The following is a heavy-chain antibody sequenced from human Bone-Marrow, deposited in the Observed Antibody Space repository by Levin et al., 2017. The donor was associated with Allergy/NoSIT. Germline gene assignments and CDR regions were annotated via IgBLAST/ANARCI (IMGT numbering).Heavy chain of an antibody. CDR3: TRPYHYYMDV. Sequence: GSLRLSCAVSGASMSSSWWGWVRQPPERGLEWIGEIHHSGSTNYNPSLRSRVTLSLDKSKNQFSLKLRSVTAADTAIYYCTRPYHYYMDVWAEGTTVTVSS. CDR2: IHHSGST. J-gene: IGHJ6*03. V-gene: IGHV4-4*02. CDR1: GASMSSSW.